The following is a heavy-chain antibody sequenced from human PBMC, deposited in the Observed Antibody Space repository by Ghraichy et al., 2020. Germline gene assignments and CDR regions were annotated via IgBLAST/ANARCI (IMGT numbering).Heavy chain of an antibody. J-gene: IGHJ4*02. V-gene: IGHV3-66*01. CDR1: GFTVSSNY. CDR3: ARGEATAGTLLVY. Sequence: GESLNISCAASGFTVSSNYMSWVRQAPGKGLEWVSVIYSGGSTYYADSVRDRFTISRDNPKSTLYLQMNSLRVEDTAVYNCARGEATAGTLLVYWGQGTLVTVSS. D-gene: IGHD6-13*01. CDR2: IYSGGST.